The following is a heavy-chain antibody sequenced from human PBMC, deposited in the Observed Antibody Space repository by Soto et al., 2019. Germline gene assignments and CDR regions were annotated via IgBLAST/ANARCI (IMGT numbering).Heavy chain of an antibody. V-gene: IGHV1-46*01. D-gene: IGHD7-27*01. J-gene: IGHJ6*02. CDR3: AIDSNPVGIDV. CDR1: GYTFTSYY. Sequence: ASVKVSCKACGYTFTSYYMHWVRQAPGQGLEWMGIINPSGGSTSYAQKFQGRVTMTRDTSTSTVYMELSSLRSEDTAVYYWAIDSNPVGIDVCGQGTTVTVSS. CDR2: INPSGGST.